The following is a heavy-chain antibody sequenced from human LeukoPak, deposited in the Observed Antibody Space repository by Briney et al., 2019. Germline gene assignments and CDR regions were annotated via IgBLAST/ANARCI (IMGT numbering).Heavy chain of an antibody. J-gene: IGHJ4*02. D-gene: IGHD3-22*01. CDR1: GYTFTGYY. V-gene: IGHV1-2*02. Sequence: ASVKVSCKASGYTFTGYYMHWVRQAPGQGLEWMGWIDPNSGGTNYAQKFQGRVTMTRDTSNSTAYMDMSSLRSDDTAVYYCARFVFDSSGRFDYWGQGTLVTVSS. CDR2: IDPNSGGT. CDR3: ARFVFDSSGRFDY.